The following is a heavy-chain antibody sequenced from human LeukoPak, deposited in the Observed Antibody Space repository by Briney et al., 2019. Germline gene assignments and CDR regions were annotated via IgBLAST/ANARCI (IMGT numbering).Heavy chain of an antibody. J-gene: IGHJ3*02. V-gene: IGHV3-33*01. Sequence: GGSLRLSCAASGFTFSSYGMHWVRQAPAKGLEWVAVIWYDGSNKYYADSVKGRFTISRDNSKNTLYLQMNSLRAEDTAVYYCAREYDSDAFDIWGQGTMVTVSS. CDR1: GFTFSSYG. CDR3: AREYDSDAFDI. D-gene: IGHD3-22*01. CDR2: IWYDGSNK.